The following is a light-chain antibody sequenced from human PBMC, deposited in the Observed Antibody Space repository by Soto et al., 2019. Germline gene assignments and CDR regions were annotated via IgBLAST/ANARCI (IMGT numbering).Light chain of an antibody. Sequence: EIVLTQSPGTLSLSPGERATISCRASKSVNNKYLAWYQQKVGQPPRLLIYGATNRARCIPDRFGGCGSGTDCTLTVSRLEPDDFAVYHCQQYGSAPWTFGQGTKVE. J-gene: IGKJ1*01. CDR2: GAT. CDR3: QQYGSAPWT. CDR1: KSVNNKY. V-gene: IGKV3-20*01.